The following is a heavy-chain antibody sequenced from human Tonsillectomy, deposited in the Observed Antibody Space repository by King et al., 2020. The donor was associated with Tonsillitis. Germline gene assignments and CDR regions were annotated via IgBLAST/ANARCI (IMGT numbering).Heavy chain of an antibody. J-gene: IGHJ4*02. D-gene: IGHD3-22*01. Sequence: VQLVESRGGVVQPGRSLRLSCAASGFTFSSYAMHWVRQAPGKGLEWVAVISYDGSNKYYADSVKGRFTISRDNSKITLYLQMNSLTAEDTAVYYCARDHSPGDSSGYLNYWGQGTLVTVSS. CDR1: GFTFSSYA. CDR2: ISYDGSNK. V-gene: IGHV3-30-3*01. CDR3: ARDHSPGDSSGYLNY.